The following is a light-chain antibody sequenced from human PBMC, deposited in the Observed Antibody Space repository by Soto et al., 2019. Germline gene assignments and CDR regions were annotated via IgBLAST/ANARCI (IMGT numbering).Light chain of an antibody. CDR2: AAS. CDR3: QKSYSTPDT. V-gene: IGKV1-39*01. J-gene: IGKJ2*01. Sequence: DIQMTQSPSSLSASVGDRVTITCRASQSISSYLNWYQQKPGKAPKLLIYAASSLQSGFPSRFSGSGSGTDFPLTISSLQPEEFATYYWQKSYSTPDTFGQGTKLEIK. CDR1: QSISSY.